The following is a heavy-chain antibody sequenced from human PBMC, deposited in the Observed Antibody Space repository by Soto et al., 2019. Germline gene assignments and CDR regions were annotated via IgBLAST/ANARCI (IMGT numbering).Heavy chain of an antibody. CDR1: GYSFTSYW. J-gene: IGHJ5*01. CDR2: IYPGDSDT. CDR3: ARHPRYFSITSCPPQRCFDS. Sequence: PGESLKISCKGSGYSFTSYWISWVRQMPGKGLEWMGIIYPGDSDTRYSPSFQGQVTISADKSISTAYLQWSSLKASDTAMYYCARHPRYFSITSCPPQRCFDSSDPGILVTGSS. D-gene: IGHD2-2*01. V-gene: IGHV5-51*01.